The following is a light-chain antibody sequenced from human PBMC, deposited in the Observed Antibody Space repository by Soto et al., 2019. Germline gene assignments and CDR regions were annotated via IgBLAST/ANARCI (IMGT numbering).Light chain of an antibody. V-gene: IGKV1-5*01. CDR1: QSISSW. CDR2: DAS. CDR3: QQYNSYSMYT. Sequence: DIQMTQSPSTLSASVGYRFTITCRASQSISSWLAWYQQKPGKAPKLLIYDASSLESGVPSRFSGSGSGTEFTLTIRSLQPDDFATYYCQQYNSYSMYTFGQGTRLEIK. J-gene: IGKJ5*01.